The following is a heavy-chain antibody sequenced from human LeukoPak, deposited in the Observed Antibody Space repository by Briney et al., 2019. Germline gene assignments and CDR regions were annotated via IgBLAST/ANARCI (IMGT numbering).Heavy chain of an antibody. CDR1: GFNVSNNF. D-gene: IGHD3-22*01. J-gene: IGHJ4*02. Sequence: PGGSLRLSCAASGFNVSNNFISWVRQAPGKGLEWVSGINWNGGSTGYADSVKGRFTISRDNAKNSLYLQMNSLRAEDTALYYCARDLDYYDSPHFDYWGQGALVTVSS. V-gene: IGHV3-20*04. CDR3: ARDLDYYDSPHFDY. CDR2: INWNGGST.